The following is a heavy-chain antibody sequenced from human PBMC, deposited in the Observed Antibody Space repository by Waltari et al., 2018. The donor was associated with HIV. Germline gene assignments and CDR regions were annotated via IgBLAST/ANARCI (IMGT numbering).Heavy chain of an antibody. J-gene: IGHJ6*02. V-gene: IGHV1-24*01. D-gene: IGHD6-19*01. CDR3: ATTRQWLVHSGLDV. Sequence: QVQLVQSGAEVKKPGASVKVSCKVSGYILTELSIHWVRQAPGEGLEWMGVFTPEDRETIYEQKFQGRVTMTEDTSTDTTYMELSSLRSEDTAVYYCATTRQWLVHSGLDVWGQGTTVTVSS. CDR1: GYILTELS. CDR2: FTPEDRET.